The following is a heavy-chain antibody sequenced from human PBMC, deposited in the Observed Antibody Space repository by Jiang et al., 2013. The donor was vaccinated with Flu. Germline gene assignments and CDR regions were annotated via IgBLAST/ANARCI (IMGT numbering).Heavy chain of an antibody. J-gene: IGHJ5*02. D-gene: IGHD6-13*01. CDR2: IYYLGST. Sequence: GSGLVKPSETLSLTCTVSGGSISSSNYYWGWIRQPPGKGLQWIGGIYYLGSTYYNPSLKSRVTISVDTSKNQVSLRLTSVTAADTAIYYCARWTIAERGNWFDPWGQGTRLPSPQ. V-gene: IGHV4-39*01. CDR3: ARWTIAERGNWFDP. CDR1: GGSISSSNYY.